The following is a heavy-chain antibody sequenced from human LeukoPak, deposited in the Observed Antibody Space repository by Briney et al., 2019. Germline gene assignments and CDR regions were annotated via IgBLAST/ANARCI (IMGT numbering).Heavy chain of an antibody. J-gene: IGHJ5*02. V-gene: IGHV1-69*01. Sequence: SVKVSCKAAGGTFTSDAISWVRQAPGQGLEWMGGIIPIFGTANYAQKFQGRVTITADESTSTAYMELSSLRSEDTAVYYCATGGATKSTRFAPWGQGPPATVSS. CDR1: GGTFTSDA. CDR3: ATGGATKSTRFAP. D-gene: IGHD5-12*01. CDR2: IIPIFGTA.